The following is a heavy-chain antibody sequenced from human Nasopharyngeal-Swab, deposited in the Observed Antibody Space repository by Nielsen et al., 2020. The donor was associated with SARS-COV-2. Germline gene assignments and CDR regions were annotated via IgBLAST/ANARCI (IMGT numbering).Heavy chain of an antibody. CDR2: TYYRSEWYN. CDR1: GDSVSNDSDA. V-gene: IGHV6-1*01. D-gene: IGHD3-16*01. CDR3: ARDEGAHNC. J-gene: IGHJ4*02. Sequence: QTHALTRGISGDSVSNDSDAWNWIRQPPSRGLEWLGRTYYRSEWYNDYAGSGKSRITIKPDPPTNQVALQLNSGTPEDKAVYYCARDEGAHNCWGQGTLVTV.